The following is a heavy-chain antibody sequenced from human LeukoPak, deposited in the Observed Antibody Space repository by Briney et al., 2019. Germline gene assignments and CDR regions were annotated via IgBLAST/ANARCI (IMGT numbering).Heavy chain of an antibody. D-gene: IGHD1-1*01. V-gene: IGHV3-9*01. J-gene: IGHJ3*02. CDR1: GFNLDDYA. Sequence: GRSLRLSCAASGFNLDDYAMHWVRQAPAKGLDWVSSISWDSGSSVYVDSVKGRFTISRDNAKNSLYLQMDSLTPEDSALYYCVKDLRLDLHLDTFHIWGRGTRVTVSS. CDR3: VKDLRLDLHLDTFHI. CDR2: ISWDSGSS.